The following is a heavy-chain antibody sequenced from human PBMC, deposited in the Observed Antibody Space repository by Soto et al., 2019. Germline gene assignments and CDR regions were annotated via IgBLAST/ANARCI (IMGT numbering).Heavy chain of an antibody. D-gene: IGHD3-10*01. CDR3: ARRITMVRGVITHHFDY. J-gene: IGHJ4*02. CDR1: GGSFSGYY. Sequence: PSETLSLTCAVYGGSFSGYYWSWIRQPPGKGLEWIGEINHSGSTNYNPSLKSRVTISVDTSKNQFSLKLSSVTAADMAVYYCARRITMVRGVITHHFDYWGQGTQVTVSS. V-gene: IGHV4-34*01. CDR2: INHSGST.